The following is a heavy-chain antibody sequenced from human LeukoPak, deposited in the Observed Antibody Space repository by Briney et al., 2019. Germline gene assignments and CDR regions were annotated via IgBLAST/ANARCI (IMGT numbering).Heavy chain of an antibody. Sequence: TSETLSLTCTVSGGSISSSSYYWGWIRQPPGKGLEWIGSIYYSGSTYYNPSLKSRVTISVDTSKNQFSLKLSSVTAADTAVYYCARDSRGSGWYEEGPAPGDYWGQGTLVTVSS. D-gene: IGHD6-19*01. CDR2: IYYSGST. J-gene: IGHJ4*02. V-gene: IGHV4-39*07. CDR3: ARDSRGSGWYEEGPAPGDY. CDR1: GGSISSSSYY.